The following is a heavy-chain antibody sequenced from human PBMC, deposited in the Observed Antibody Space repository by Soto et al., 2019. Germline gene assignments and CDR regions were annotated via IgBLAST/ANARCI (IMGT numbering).Heavy chain of an antibody. CDR2: INPTGGTT. D-gene: IGHD1-26*01. CDR3: ARDGIVVGITSRGRDCFDF. J-gene: IGHJ4*02. CDR1: GYTFINYY. Sequence: QVQLVQSGAEVKKPGASVKVSCKASGYTFINYYIHWVRQAPGQGLEWMGIINPTGGTTRYAQKCQGRVTMTRDTSTSTMYMEMSSLRSEDTAVYYCARDGIVVGITSRGRDCFDFWGQGTLVTVS. V-gene: IGHV1-46*01.